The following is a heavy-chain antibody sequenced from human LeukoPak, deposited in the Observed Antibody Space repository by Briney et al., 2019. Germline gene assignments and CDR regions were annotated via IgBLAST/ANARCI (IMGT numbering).Heavy chain of an antibody. CDR3: ARERGSGSYESPYFDY. CDR2: IYYSGST. Sequence: SETLSLTCTVSGGSISSSSYYWGWIRQPPGKGLEWIGSIYYSGSTYYNPSLKSRVTISVDTSKNQFSLKLSSVTAADTAVYYCARERGSGSYESPYFDYWGQGTLVTVSS. V-gene: IGHV4-39*07. D-gene: IGHD1-26*01. J-gene: IGHJ4*02. CDR1: GGSISSSSYY.